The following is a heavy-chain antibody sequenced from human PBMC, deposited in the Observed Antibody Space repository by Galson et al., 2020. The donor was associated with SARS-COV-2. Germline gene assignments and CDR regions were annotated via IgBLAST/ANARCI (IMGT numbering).Heavy chain of an antibody. Sequence: GGSLRLSCAASGFTFSSYSMNWVRQAPGKGLEWVSSISSSSSYIHYADSVKGRFTISRDNAKNSLFLQMNSLRAEDTAVYYCARETYYNILTGYYEGAFDIWGQGTMVTVST. J-gene: IGHJ3*02. CDR1: GFTFSSYS. CDR3: ARETYYNILTGYYEGAFDI. D-gene: IGHD3-9*01. CDR2: ISSSSSYI. V-gene: IGHV3-21*01.